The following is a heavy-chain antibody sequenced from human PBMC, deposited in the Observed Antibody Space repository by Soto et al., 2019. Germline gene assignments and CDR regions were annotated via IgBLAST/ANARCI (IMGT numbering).Heavy chain of an antibody. J-gene: IGHJ4*02. D-gene: IGHD3-22*01. CDR2: ISGSGGST. Sequence: GGSLRLSCAASGFTFSSYAMSWVRQAPGKGLEWVSAISGSGGSTYYADSVKGRFTISRDNSKNTLYLQMNSLRAEDTAVYYCAKVAINLFYDSSGYYYYFDYWGQGTLVTVSS. V-gene: IGHV3-23*01. CDR1: GFTFSSYA. CDR3: AKVAINLFYDSSGYYYYFDY.